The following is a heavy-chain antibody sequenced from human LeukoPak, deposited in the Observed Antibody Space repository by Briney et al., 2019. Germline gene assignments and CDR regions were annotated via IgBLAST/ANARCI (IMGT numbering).Heavy chain of an antibody. CDR1: GFTFSSYA. CDR3: AKDGCSGGSCYLDAFDI. CDR2: ISGSGGST. V-gene: IGHV3-23*01. Sequence: GGSLRLSCAASGFTFSSYAMSWVRQAPGKGLEWVSAISGSGGSTYYADSVKGRSTISRDNSKNTLYLQMNSLRAEDTAVYYCAKDGCSGGSCYLDAFDIWGQGTMVTVSS. J-gene: IGHJ3*02. D-gene: IGHD2-15*01.